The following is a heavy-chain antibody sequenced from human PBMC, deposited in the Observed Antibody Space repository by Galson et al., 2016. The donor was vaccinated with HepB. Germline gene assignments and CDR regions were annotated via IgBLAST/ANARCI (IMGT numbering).Heavy chain of an antibody. D-gene: IGHD2-15*01. V-gene: IGHV3-15*01. CDR2: IKSKTDGGRT. CDR3: TTDQIGIGDCTGGSCYSPYYFDY. J-gene: IGHJ4*02. Sequence: SLRLSCAASGITITNDWMSWVRQAPGKGLEWVGRIKSKTDGGRTDYAAPVKGSFTVSSDDSKHTLYLQMNSLKTEDTAVYYCTTDQIGIGDCTGGSCYSPYYFDYWGQGTLVTVSS. CDR1: GITITNDW.